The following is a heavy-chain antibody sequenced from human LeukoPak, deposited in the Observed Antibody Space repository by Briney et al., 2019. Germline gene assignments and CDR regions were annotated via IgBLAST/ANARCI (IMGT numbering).Heavy chain of an antibody. Sequence: NPSETLSLTCTVSGDSIKSYYWSWIRQPPGRALEWIGYISSSGTTNYNPSLKSRVTISTDTSKNQFSLHLNSVTPEDTAVYYCARRLTQYDCFDPWGQGILVTVSS. J-gene: IGHJ5*02. D-gene: IGHD2-2*01. CDR1: GDSIKSYY. CDR3: ARRLTQYDCFDP. V-gene: IGHV4-4*09. CDR2: ISSSGTT.